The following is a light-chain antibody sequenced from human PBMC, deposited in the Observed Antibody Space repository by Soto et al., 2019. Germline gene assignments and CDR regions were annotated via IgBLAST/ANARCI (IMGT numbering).Light chain of an antibody. J-gene: IGKJ2*01. Sequence: EVVLTQSPGTLSLSPGERATLSCRASQSVSNNYLAWYQQKPGQAPRLVIFGSSDRATGIPDRFSGSGSETDFTLTISRLEPEDFAVYYCQQYGSSPPYTFGQGTKLEIK. CDR3: QQYGSSPPYT. CDR2: GSS. V-gene: IGKV3-20*01. CDR1: QSVSNNY.